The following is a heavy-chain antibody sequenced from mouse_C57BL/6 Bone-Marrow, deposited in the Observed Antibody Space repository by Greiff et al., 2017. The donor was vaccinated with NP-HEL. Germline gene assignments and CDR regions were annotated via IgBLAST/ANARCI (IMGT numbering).Heavy chain of an antibody. CDR1: GYTFTSYW. J-gene: IGHJ1*03. Sequence: QVHVKQSGAELAKPGASVKLSCKASGYTFTSYWMHWVKQRPGQGLEWIGYINPSSGYTKYNQKFKDKATLTADKSSSTAYMQLSSLTYEDSAVYYCARGAYYSNYVLRYFDVWGTGTTVTVSS. CDR2: INPSSGYT. D-gene: IGHD2-5*01. CDR3: ARGAYYSNYVLRYFDV. V-gene: IGHV1-7*01.